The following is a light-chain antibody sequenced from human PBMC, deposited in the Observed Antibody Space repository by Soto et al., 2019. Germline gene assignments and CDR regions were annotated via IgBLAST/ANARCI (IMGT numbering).Light chain of an antibody. V-gene: IGKV3-11*01. Sequence: EIVLTQSPATLSLFPGERATLSCRASQSVDRYLAWFQQKPGQAPRLLIYDASNRATGIPAKFSGSGSGTDFHLTISSLEPEDFAVYYCQQRRDWPLTFGQGTRLEIK. CDR2: DAS. CDR1: QSVDRY. CDR3: QQRRDWPLT. J-gene: IGKJ5*01.